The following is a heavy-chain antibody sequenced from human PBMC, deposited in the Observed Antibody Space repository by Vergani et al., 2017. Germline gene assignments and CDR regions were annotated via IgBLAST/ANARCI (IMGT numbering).Heavy chain of an antibody. V-gene: IGHV3-21*02. CDR1: GFTFSSYS. J-gene: IGHJ5*02. CDR2: ISSSRSYI. CDR3: ARDYDFWGSPAGQRYNWFDP. D-gene: IGHD3-3*01. Sequence: VQLVESAGGLVKPGGSLRLSCAASGFTFSSYSMNWVRQAPGKGLEWVSSISSSRSYIYYADSVKGRFTISRDNAKKSLYLQMNSLRAEDTAVYYCARDYDFWGSPAGQRYNWFDPWGQGTLVTVSS.